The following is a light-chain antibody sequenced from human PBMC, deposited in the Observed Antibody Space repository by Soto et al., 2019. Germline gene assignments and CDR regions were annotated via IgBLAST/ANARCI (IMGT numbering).Light chain of an antibody. CDR1: SNDVGGYNY. V-gene: IGLV2-11*01. Sequence: QSVLSQPRSVSGSPGQSVAISCTGTSNDVGGYNYVSWYQQYPGRVPKVIIYDVSQRPSGVPDRFSGSKSGNTASLTISDLQAEDEADYYCCSNAGGPDVFGSGTKVTVL. CDR3: CSNAGGPDV. J-gene: IGLJ1*01. CDR2: DVS.